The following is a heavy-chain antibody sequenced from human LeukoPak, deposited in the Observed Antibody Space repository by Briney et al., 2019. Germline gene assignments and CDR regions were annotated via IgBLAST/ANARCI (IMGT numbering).Heavy chain of an antibody. CDR3: AKAQGGTNGLLDN. Sequence: GGSLRLSCAASGITFSGYTMSWVRQAPGKGLEWVSTILNNGATTYYADSVKGRFTISRDSSKDTLDLQMNSLRVGDTAIYYCAKAQGGTNGLLDNWGQGTLVTVSS. CDR1: GITFSGYT. J-gene: IGHJ4*02. D-gene: IGHD3-16*01. V-gene: IGHV3-23*01. CDR2: ILNNGATT.